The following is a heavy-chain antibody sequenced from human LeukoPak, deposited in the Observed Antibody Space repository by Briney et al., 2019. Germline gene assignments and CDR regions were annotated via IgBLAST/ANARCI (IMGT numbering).Heavy chain of an antibody. V-gene: IGHV3-23*01. D-gene: IGHD1-26*01. J-gene: IGHJ3*01. CDR1: GFTVSSNY. CDR2: ISDDGGNT. Sequence: QPGGSLRLSCAASGFTVSSNYMSWVRQAPGKGLEWVSSISDDGGNTYYADSVKGRFTISRDNSKNTLYLQMNSLRVEDAAVYYCANEYSKGDVWGQGTMVTISS. CDR3: ANEYSKGDV.